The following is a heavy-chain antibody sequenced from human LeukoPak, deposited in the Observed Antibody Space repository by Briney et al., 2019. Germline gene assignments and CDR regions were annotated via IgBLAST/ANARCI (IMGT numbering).Heavy chain of an antibody. J-gene: IGHJ4*02. CDR1: GFTVSSNY. D-gene: IGHD5-18*01. V-gene: IGHV3-53*01. CDR3: AKDGGYSYAYFDY. CDR2: IYSGGST. Sequence: GGSLRLSCAASGFTVSSNYMSWVRQAPGKGLEWVSVIYSGGSTYYADSVKGRFTISRDNSKNTLYLQMNSLRAEDTAVYYCAKDGGYSYAYFDYWGQGTLVTVSS.